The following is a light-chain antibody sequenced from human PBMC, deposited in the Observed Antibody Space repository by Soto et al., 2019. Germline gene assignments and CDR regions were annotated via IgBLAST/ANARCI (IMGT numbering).Light chain of an antibody. J-gene: IGKJ1*01. CDR2: KAS. CDR1: QSISSY. V-gene: IGKV1-5*03. CDR3: QEYNNYWT. Sequence: DIQMTQSPSSLSASVGDRVTISFRASQSISSYLNWYQQKPGKAPKLLIYKASTLKSGVPSRFSGSGSGTEFTLTISSLQPDDFATYYCQEYNNYWTFGQGTKVDI.